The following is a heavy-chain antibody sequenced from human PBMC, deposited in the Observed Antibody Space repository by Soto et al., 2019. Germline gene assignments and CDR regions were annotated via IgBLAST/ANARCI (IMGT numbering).Heavy chain of an antibody. D-gene: IGHD2-15*01. V-gene: IGHV3-11*01. J-gene: IGHJ6*02. CDR2: ISSSGSTI. Sequence: QVQLVESGGGLVKPGGSLRLSCAASGFSFSDYYMSWIRQAPGKGLEWISYISSSGSTIYYADSVKGRFTVSRDNAKDSLWLQVNSLRAEDTAEYYCARNGYCSRDACSYGVDVWGQGTTVTVSS. CDR1: GFSFSDYY. CDR3: ARNGYCSRDACSYGVDV.